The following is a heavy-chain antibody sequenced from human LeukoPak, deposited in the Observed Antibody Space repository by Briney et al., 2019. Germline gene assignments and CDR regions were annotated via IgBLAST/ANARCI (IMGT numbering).Heavy chain of an antibody. CDR3: ARQDKGIAVAGTDLAPCDY. D-gene: IGHD6-19*01. Sequence: SETLSLTCTVSGGSISSSSYYWGWIRQPPGKGLEWIGSIYYSGSTYYSPSLKSRVTISVDTSKNQFSLKLSSVTAADTAVYYCARQDKGIAVAGTDLAPCDYWGQGTLVTVSS. CDR2: IYYSGST. CDR1: GGSISSSSYY. J-gene: IGHJ4*02. V-gene: IGHV4-39*01.